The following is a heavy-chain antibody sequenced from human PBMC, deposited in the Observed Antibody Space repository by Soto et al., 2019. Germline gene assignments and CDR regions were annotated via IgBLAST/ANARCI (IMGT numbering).Heavy chain of an antibody. CDR3: ERARRYCSRRSRYLLDY. CDR1: GGSVSSGSYY. V-gene: IGHV4-61*01. Sequence: QVQLQESGPGLVKPSETLSLTCTVSGGSVSSGSYYWSWIRQPPGKGLEWIGYIYYSGSTNYNPSLKSRVTIPVRPSKNQFTLKLSSVTAADTAVYYCERARRYCSRRSRYLLDYWGQGTLVTVSS. CDR2: IYYSGST. D-gene: IGHD2-15*01. J-gene: IGHJ4*02.